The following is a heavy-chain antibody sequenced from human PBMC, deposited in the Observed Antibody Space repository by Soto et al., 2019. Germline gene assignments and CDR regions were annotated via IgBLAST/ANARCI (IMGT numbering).Heavy chain of an antibody. CDR1: GYTFTTYG. J-gene: IGHJ4*01. V-gene: IGHV1-18*04. Sequence: ASVKVSCKASGYTFTTYGITWVRQAPGQGLEWMGWISAYSGNTNYAQKLQGRLTVTTDTSTNTAYMDLRSLRSDDTAVYYCARVAKAGDYGDYGRYYFDYWGHGTLVTVSS. D-gene: IGHD4-17*01. CDR2: ISAYSGNT. CDR3: ARVAKAGDYGDYGRYYFDY.